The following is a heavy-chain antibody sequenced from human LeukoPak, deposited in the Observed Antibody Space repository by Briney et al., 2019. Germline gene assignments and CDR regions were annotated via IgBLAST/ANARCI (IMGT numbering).Heavy chain of an antibody. CDR2: IYYSGST. D-gene: IGHD5-24*01. Sequence: PSETLSLTCAVYGGSFSGYYWGWIRQLPGKGLEWIGSIYYSGSTYYNPSLKSRVTMSTDTSKNQFSLKLSSVTAADTAVYYCARHVEDADTLYLDHWGQGTLVTVSS. V-gene: IGHV4-39*01. J-gene: IGHJ4*02. CDR1: GGSFSGYY. CDR3: ARHVEDADTLYLDH.